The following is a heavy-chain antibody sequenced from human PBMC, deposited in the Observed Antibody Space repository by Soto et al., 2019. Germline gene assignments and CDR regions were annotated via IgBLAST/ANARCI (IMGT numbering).Heavy chain of an antibody. CDR3: AGSRYCGGGNCYGSVDY. V-gene: IGHV3-74*01. Sequence: EVQLVESGGGLVQPGGSLRLSCAASTFTFSGYWMHWVRQAPGKGLVWVSRINTDGSTTSYADSVKGRFTISRDNAKNTLYLQMNSLRAEDTAVYYCAGSRYCGGGNCYGSVDYWGQGTLVTVSS. CDR1: TFTFSGYW. D-gene: IGHD2-15*01. J-gene: IGHJ4*02. CDR2: INTDGSTT.